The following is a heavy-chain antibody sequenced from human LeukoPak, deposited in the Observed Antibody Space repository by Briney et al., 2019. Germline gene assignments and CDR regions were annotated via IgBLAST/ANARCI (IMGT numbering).Heavy chain of an antibody. CDR1: GFTFSSYA. D-gene: IGHD6-19*01. J-gene: IGHJ4*02. CDR3: ARDGGYSSGWYYFDY. V-gene: IGHV3-20*04. CDR2: INWNGGST. Sequence: GGSLRLSCAASGFTFSSYAMSWVRQAPGKGLEWVSGINWNGGSTGYADSVKGRFTISRDNAKNSLYLQMNSLRAEDTALYYCARDGGYSSGWYYFDYWGQGTLVTVSS.